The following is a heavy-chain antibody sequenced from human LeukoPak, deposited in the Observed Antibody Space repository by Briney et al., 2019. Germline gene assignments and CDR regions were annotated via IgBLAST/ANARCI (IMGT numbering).Heavy chain of an antibody. J-gene: IGHJ4*02. Sequence: TTSETLSLTCAVSGGSISSSNWWGWIRQPPGKGLEWIGSIYYSGSTYYNPSLKSRVTISVDTSKNQFSLKLSSVTAADTAVYYCARRNAVTTVAFDYWGQGTLVTVSS. V-gene: IGHV4-39*01. D-gene: IGHD4-17*01. CDR2: IYYSGST. CDR3: ARRNAVTTVAFDY. CDR1: GGSISSSNW.